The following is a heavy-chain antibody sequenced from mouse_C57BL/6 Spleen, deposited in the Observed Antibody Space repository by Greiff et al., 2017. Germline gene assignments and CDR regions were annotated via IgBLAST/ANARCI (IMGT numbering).Heavy chain of an antibody. D-gene: IGHD1-1*01. V-gene: IGHV1-18*01. J-gene: IGHJ2*01. CDR3: ARSSFITTVVDFDY. Sequence: VQLQQSGPELVKPGASVKIPCKASGYTFTDYNMDWVKQSHGKSLEWIGDINPNNGGTIYNQKFKGKATLTVDKSSSTAYMELRSLTSEDTAVYYCARSSFITTVVDFDYWGQGTTLTVSS. CDR1: GYTFTDYN. CDR2: INPNNGGT.